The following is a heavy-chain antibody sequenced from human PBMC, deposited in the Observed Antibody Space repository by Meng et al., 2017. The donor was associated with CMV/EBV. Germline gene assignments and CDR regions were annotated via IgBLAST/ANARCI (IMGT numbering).Heavy chain of an antibody. D-gene: IGHD2-2*01. V-gene: IGHV3-23*01. J-gene: IGHJ6*02. CDR2: IIATGAST. CDR1: GFTFSEYG. Sequence: GGSLRLSCVASGFTFSEYGMSWVRQAPGEGLEWVSAIIATGASTFYADSVKGRFTISRDNSKSTLYLQMNSLGAEDTAVYYCASYCISPGRRGGGLQSYYGMDVWGQGTTVTVSS. CDR3: ASYCISPGRRGGGLQSYYGMDV.